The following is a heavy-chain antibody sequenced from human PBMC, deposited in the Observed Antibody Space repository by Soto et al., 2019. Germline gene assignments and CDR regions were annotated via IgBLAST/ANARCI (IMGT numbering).Heavy chain of an antibody. Sequence: QLQLQESGPGLVKPSETLSLTCTVSGGSISSSSYYWGWIRQPPGKGLEWIGSIYYSGSTYYNPSLKSRVTISVDTSKNQFSLKLSSVTAADTAVYYCARHQRYYGSNSCGMDVWGQGTTVTVSS. D-gene: IGHD3-10*01. CDR2: IYYSGST. CDR3: ARHQRYYGSNSCGMDV. J-gene: IGHJ6*02. CDR1: GGSISSSSYY. V-gene: IGHV4-39*01.